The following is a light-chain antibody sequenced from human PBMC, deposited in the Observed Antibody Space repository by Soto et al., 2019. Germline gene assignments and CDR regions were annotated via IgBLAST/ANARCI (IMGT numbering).Light chain of an antibody. Sequence: EIVLTQSPATLSLSPGERANISCRASQSVTTYLAWYQQKPGPAPRPLIYDASDRATGIPATFSGSGSGTDFTLTISSLEPEDFAVYYCQQRRNWPPSITFGQGTRVEIK. CDR1: QSVTTY. CDR2: DAS. CDR3: QQRRNWPPSIT. V-gene: IGKV3-11*01. J-gene: IGKJ5*01.